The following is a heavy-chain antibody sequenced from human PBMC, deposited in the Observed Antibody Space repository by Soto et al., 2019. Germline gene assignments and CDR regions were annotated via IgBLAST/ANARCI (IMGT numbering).Heavy chain of an antibody. CDR1: GFTFSSYA. D-gene: IGHD2-2*01. CDR3: GGGTNDY. Sequence: HPGGSLRLSCAASGFTFSSYAMHWVRQAPGKGLEWVAVISYDGSNKYYADSVKGRFTITRDNSKNTLYLQMNSLRAEDTAVYYCGGGTNDYWGQGTLVTVSS. V-gene: IGHV3-30-3*01. J-gene: IGHJ4*02. CDR2: ISYDGSNK.